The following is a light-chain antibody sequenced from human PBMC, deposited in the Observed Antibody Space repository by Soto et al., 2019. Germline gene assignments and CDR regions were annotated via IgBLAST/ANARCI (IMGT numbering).Light chain of an antibody. CDR2: GAS. CDR3: QQTNTFPLT. CDR1: QDITRW. Sequence: DIQMTQSPTSVSASVGDRVTITCRASQDITRWLAWYQQKPGTAPKLLIYGASSLQSGVPSRFSGSGSETGFTLTISSLQPEDSATYYCQQTNTFPLTFGGGTKVDI. V-gene: IGKV1-12*01. J-gene: IGKJ4*01.